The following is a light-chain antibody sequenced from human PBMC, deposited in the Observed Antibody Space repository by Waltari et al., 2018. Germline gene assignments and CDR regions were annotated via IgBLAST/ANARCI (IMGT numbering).Light chain of an antibody. CDR2: DIN. J-gene: IGLJ1*01. CDR3: CSYAGRGTYV. CDR1: SSDVGANNF. Sequence: QSALTQPRSVSGSPGQSVTISCTGTSSDVGANNFVSWYQHHPDKAPKLIIYDINKRPSGVPDRFSGSKSGNTASLTISGLQPEDEADYYCCSYAGRGTYVFGSGTKVTVL. V-gene: IGLV2-11*01.